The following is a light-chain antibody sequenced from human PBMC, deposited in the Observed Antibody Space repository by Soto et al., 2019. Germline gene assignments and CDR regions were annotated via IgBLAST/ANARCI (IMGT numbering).Light chain of an antibody. CDR2: GNT. CDR1: SSNIGAGYE. CDR3: QSYDSSLSVLYV. V-gene: IGLV1-40*01. Sequence: QSVLTQPPSVSGAPGQRVTISCTGSSSNIGAGYEVHWFQQLPGTAPKLLIYGNTNQPSGVPDRFSGSKSDTSASLAITGLQPEDEADYYCQSYDSSLSVLYVFGTGTKVTVL. J-gene: IGLJ1*01.